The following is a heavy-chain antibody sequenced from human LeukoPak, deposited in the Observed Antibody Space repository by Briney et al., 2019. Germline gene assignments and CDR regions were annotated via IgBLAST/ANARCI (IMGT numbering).Heavy chain of an antibody. V-gene: IGHV3-23*01. J-gene: IGHJ4*02. Sequence: PGGSLRLSCAASGFTFSNFAMTWVRQAPGKGLEWASTIKNNGATTDYADSVKGRFTISRDNSKNTLYLQMNSLRAEDTAVYYCAKVYHDSGCLIDYWGQGTLVTVSS. D-gene: IGHD6-19*01. CDR3: AKVYHDSGCLIDY. CDR2: IKNNGATT. CDR1: GFTFSNFA.